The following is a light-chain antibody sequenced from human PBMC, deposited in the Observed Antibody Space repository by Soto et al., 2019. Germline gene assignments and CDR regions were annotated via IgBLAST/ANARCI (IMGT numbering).Light chain of an antibody. J-gene: IGLJ1*01. CDR1: SSDVGACDY. V-gene: IGLV2-8*01. Sequence: QSVLTQPPSASGSPGQSVTISCTGTSSDVGACDYVSWYQQHPGKAPKLMIYEINKRPSGVPDRFSGSKSGNTASLTVSGLQAEDEADYYCSSFAGSNNFPYVFGTGTKGTVL. CDR2: EIN. CDR3: SSFAGSNNFPYV.